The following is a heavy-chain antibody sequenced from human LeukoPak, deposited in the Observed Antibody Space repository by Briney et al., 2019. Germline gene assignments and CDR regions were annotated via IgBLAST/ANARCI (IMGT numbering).Heavy chain of an antibody. D-gene: IGHD1-26*01. CDR2: IYYSGST. CDR3: ARLFHPSLSGNYPFDY. CDR1: GGSINSYY. Sequence: SETLSLTCTVSGGSINSYYWSWIRQPPGKGLEWIAYIYYSGSTSYNPSLKSRVTISVDTSKNQFSLKLNSVTAADTAMYYCARLFHPSLSGNYPFDYWGQGTLVTVSS. J-gene: IGHJ4*02. V-gene: IGHV4-59*01.